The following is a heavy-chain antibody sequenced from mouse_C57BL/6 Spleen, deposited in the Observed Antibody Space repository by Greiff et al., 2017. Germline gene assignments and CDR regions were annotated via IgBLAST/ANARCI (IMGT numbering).Heavy chain of an antibody. CDR3: ARRNWEGFDY. J-gene: IGHJ2*01. V-gene: IGHV1-59*01. Sequence: QVQLQQPGAELVRPGTSVKLSCKASGYTFTSYWMHWVKQRPGQGLEWIGVIDPSDSYTNYNQKFKGKATLTVDTSSSTAYMQLSSLTSEDSAVYYCARRNWEGFDYWGQGTTLTVSS. D-gene: IGHD4-1*01. CDR2: IDPSDSYT. CDR1: GYTFTSYW.